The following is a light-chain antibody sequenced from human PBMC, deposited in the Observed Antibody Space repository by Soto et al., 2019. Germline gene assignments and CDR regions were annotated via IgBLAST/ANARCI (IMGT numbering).Light chain of an antibody. J-gene: IGKJ3*01. CDR3: QQYGDSPFT. V-gene: IGKV3-20*01. CDR1: QSVSSAY. Sequence: EIVLTQSPGTLSLSPGEGATVSCRASQSVSSAYLAWYQQKPGQSPRLLIYGAVSRATGIPDRFGGSGSGTDFTLSISRLEPEDFAVYYCQQYGDSPFTFGRGTKVDI. CDR2: GAV.